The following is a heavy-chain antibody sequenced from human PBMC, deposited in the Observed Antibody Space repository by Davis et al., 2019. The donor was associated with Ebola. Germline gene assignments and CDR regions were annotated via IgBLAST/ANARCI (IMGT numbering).Heavy chain of an antibody. CDR2: IFPGDSDT. CDR3: ARGTDGYNPGGYFDS. D-gene: IGHD5-24*01. CDR1: GYSFTTHW. J-gene: IGHJ4*02. Sequence: GESLKISCKGSGYSFTTHWIVWVRQMPGKGLECMGLIFPGDSDTRYSPSFQGQVTISADKSISTAYLQWSSLKASDTAMYYCARGTDGYNPGGYFDSWGQGTLVTVSS. V-gene: IGHV5-51*01.